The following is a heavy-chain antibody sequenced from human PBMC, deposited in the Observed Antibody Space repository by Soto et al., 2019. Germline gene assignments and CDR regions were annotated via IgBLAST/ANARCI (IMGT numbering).Heavy chain of an antibody. CDR2: IYYSGST. Sequence: SQTLSLTCSVSGGSISSSSYYWGWIRQPPGKGLEWIGSIYYSGSTYYNPSLKSRVTISVDTSKNQFSLKLSSVTAADTAVYYFARDVGTLPHDAFDIWGQGTMVT. D-gene: IGHD1-1*01. CDR1: GGSISSSSYY. J-gene: IGHJ3*02. CDR3: ARDVGTLPHDAFDI. V-gene: IGHV4-39*01.